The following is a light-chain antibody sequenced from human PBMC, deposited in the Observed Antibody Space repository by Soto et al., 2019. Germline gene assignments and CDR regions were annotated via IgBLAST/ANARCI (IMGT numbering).Light chain of an antibody. CDR3: QTYDGTNWV. Sequence: FMLTQPHSVSESPGKTVTLSCTRSSGNIAFNYVQWYQQRPGSAPTIVIYEDQKRPSGVPDRFSGSIVSSSNSASLTISGLKTEDEADYYCQTYDGTNWVFGGGTMLTVL. V-gene: IGLV6-57*03. CDR2: EDQ. J-gene: IGLJ3*02. CDR1: SGNIAFNY.